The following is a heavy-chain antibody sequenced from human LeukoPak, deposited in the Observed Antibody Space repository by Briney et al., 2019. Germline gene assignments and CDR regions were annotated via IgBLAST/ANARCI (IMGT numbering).Heavy chain of an antibody. J-gene: IGHJ4*02. V-gene: IGHV1-69*01. CDR1: GGTFSSYA. Sequence: SVTASCKASGGTFSSYAISWVRQAPGQGLEWMGGIIPIFGTANYAQKFQGRVTITADESTSTAYMELSSLRSEDTAVYYCARDSSSGYYFFDYWGQGTLVTVSS. D-gene: IGHD3-22*01. CDR3: ARDSSSGYYFFDY. CDR2: IIPIFGTA.